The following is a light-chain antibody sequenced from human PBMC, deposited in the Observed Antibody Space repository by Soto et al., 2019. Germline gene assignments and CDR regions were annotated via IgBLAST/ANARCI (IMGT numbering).Light chain of an antibody. Sequence: DIQITQSPSTLSAYVGDRVTITCRASQTISSWLAWYQQKPGKAPKLLIYDASSLESGVPSRFSGSGSGTEFTLTISSLQPDDFATYYCQQYNSYWPFGQGTKVDIK. CDR1: QTISSW. CDR2: DAS. V-gene: IGKV1-5*01. CDR3: QQYNSYWP. J-gene: IGKJ1*01.